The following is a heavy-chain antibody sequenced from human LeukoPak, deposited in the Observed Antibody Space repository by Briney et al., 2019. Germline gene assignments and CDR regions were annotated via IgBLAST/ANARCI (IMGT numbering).Heavy chain of an antibody. CDR1: GFIFSNYA. V-gene: IGHV3-30*01. CDR3: ARDSTYWYDSGSSGPHYFDY. J-gene: IGHJ4*02. Sequence: GGSLRLSCAASGFIFSNYAMHWVRQAPGKGLEWVALISSDGSKTYHADSVKCRFIISRDNSKNTLYMQLNSLRAEATYVYYCARDSTYWYDSGSSGPHYFDYWGQGTLVTVS. CDR2: ISSDGSKT. D-gene: IGHD3-10*01.